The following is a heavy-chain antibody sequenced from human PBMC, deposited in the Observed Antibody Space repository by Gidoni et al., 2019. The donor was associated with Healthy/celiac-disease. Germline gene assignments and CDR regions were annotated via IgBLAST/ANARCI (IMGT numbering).Heavy chain of an antibody. D-gene: IGHD3-10*01. CDR3: ARRRGGRVTMVRGVTLHFDY. Sequence: EVQLVASGGGLVQPGGSLRLSCAASGFTLSSCWMRWVRRPPGRGRRGAGKGLEWVANIKQDGGEKYYGDSVKGRLTISRDNAKNSLYLQMNSLRAEDTAVYYCARRRGGRVTMVRGVTLHFDYWGQGTLVTVSS. V-gene: IGHV3-7*01. CDR1: GFTLSSCW. J-gene: IGHJ4*02. CDR2: IKQDGGEK.